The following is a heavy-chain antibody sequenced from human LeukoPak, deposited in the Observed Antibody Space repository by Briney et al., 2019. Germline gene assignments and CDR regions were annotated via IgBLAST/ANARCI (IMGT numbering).Heavy chain of an antibody. V-gene: IGHV3-21*01. J-gene: IGHJ4*02. Sequence: GGSLRLSCAASGFIFSSYTMNWVRQAPGKGLEWVSSISSSSSYIYYADSVKGRFTISRDNAKNSLYLQMSSLRAEDTAVYYCARERSFVSGNHDFDCWGQGTLVTVSS. D-gene: IGHD1-14*01. CDR1: GFIFSSYT. CDR3: ARERSFVSGNHDFDC. CDR2: ISSSSSYI.